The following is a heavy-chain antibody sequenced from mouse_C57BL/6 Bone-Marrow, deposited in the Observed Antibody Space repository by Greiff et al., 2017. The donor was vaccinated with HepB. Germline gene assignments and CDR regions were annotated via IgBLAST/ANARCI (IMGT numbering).Heavy chain of an antibody. V-gene: IGHV3-6*01. J-gene: IGHJ2*01. D-gene: IGHD2-2*01. CDR3: ARDGYDGGDY. CDR1: GYSITSGYY. CDR2: ISYDGSN. Sequence: VQVVESGPGLVKPSQSLSLTCSVTGYSITSGYYWNWIRQFPGNKLEWMGYISYDGSNNYNPSLKNRISITRDTSKNQFFLKLNSVTTEDTATYYCARDGYDGGDYWGQGTTLTVSS.